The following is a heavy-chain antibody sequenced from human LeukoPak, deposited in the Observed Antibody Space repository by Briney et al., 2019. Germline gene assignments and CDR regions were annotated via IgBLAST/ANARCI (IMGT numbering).Heavy chain of an antibody. V-gene: IGHV1-69*13. CDR3: ARDPDYGDRLSKYYMDV. D-gene: IGHD4-17*01. Sequence: SVKVSCKASGGTFSSYAISWVRQAPGQGLEWMGGIIPIFGTANYAQKFQGRVTITADESTSTAYMELSSLRSEDTAVYYCARDPDYGDRLSKYYMDVWGKGTTVTISS. J-gene: IGHJ6*03. CDR1: GGTFSSYA. CDR2: IIPIFGTA.